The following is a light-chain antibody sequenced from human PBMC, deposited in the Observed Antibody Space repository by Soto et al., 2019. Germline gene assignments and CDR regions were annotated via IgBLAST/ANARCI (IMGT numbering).Light chain of an antibody. J-gene: IGKJ4*01. CDR3: QQYVSIPLT. CDR2: GAS. V-gene: IGKV3-20*01. Sequence: EIVLTQSPGTLSLSPGERATLSCRASQSVSTYLAWYQQKPGQAPRLLIYGASSRATGIPDRFSGSGSGTDFTLTISRLEPEDFAVYYCQQYVSIPLTFGGGTKVEIK. CDR1: QSVSTY.